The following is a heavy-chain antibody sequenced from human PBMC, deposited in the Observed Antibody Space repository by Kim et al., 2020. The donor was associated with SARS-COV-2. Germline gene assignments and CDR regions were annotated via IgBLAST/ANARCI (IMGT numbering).Heavy chain of an antibody. CDR1: GFAFSSFN. Sequence: GGSLRLSCAASGFAFSSFNMNWVRQAPGKGLEWVSSISTSSYRFYADSVKGRFTISRDNAQNLLYLQRNSLRAEDTAIYYCASEDCSDSTCYYWGQGALVTVPA. J-gene: IGHJ4*02. D-gene: IGHD2-15*01. CDR2: ISTSSYR. V-gene: IGHV3-21*01. CDR3: ASEDCSDSTCYY.